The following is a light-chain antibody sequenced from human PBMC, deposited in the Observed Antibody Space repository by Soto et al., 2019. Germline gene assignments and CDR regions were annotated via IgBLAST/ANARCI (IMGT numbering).Light chain of an antibody. J-gene: IGKJ2*01. CDR3: HQSYSSPYA. CDR1: QSISSY. V-gene: IGKV1-39*01. CDR2: AAS. Sequence: DIQMTQSPSSLSASVGDRVTITCRASQSISSYLNWYQQKPGKAPKLLIYAASSLQSGVPSRFSGSGSGTDFTLTISGLQAEDFATYYCHQSYSSPYAFGQGNKLEIK.